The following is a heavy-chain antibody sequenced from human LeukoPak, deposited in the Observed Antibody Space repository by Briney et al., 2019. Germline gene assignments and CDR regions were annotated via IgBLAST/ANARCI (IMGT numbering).Heavy chain of an antibody. CDR1: GYAFSSYG. Sequence: ASVKVSCKASGYAFSSYGISWVRQAPGQGLEWMGWISTYSGDTKYAQNLQAMVTLTTDTSTTTAYMELRRLSADDTAVYYCTRDQGDWNYAGYFDYWGQGTLVTVSS. J-gene: IGHJ4*02. CDR2: ISTYSGDT. V-gene: IGHV1-18*01. D-gene: IGHD1-7*01. CDR3: TRDQGDWNYAGYFDY.